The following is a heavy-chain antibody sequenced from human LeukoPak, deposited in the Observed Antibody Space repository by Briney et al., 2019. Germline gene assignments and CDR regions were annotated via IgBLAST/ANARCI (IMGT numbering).Heavy chain of an antibody. Sequence: PGRSLRLSCAASGFTFSSYAMHWVRQAPGKGLEWVAVISYDGSNKYLADSVKGRFTVSRDNSKNTLYLQMNSLRAEDTAVYYCARETGSAVGSTDFDYWGQGTLVTVSS. CDR2: ISYDGSNK. CDR1: GFTFSSYA. J-gene: IGHJ4*02. V-gene: IGHV3-30-3*01. D-gene: IGHD4-17*01. CDR3: ARETGSAVGSTDFDY.